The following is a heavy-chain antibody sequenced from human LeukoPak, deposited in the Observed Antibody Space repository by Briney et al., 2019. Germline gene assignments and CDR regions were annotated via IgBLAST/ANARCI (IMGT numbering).Heavy chain of an antibody. D-gene: IGHD6-13*01. CDR3: AKATIAAADYNWFDS. CDR2: TVGGGDGT. V-gene: IGHV3-23*01. Sequence: GGSLRLSCAASGFTFSSTSMSWVRQAPGKGLEWVAVTVGGGDGTYYADSVKGRFTISRDNSKNTLYLQMNILRAEDTAIYYCAKATIAAADYNWFDSWGQGTLVTVSS. J-gene: IGHJ5*01. CDR1: GFTFSSTS.